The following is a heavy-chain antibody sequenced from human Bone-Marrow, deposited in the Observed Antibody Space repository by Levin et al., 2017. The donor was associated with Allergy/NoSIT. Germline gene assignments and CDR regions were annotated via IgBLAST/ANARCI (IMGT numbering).Heavy chain of an antibody. V-gene: IGHV4-4*09. CDR3: AGSLSGSWYDPTFYYYMDV. J-gene: IGHJ6*03. CDR2: IYSVGST. D-gene: IGHD6-13*01. CDR1: GGSISDHY. Sequence: PSETLSLTCTVSGGSISDHYWSWIRQTSAKGLEWIGYIYSVGSTNYNPSLKSRVTMSVDTSKNQFSLKLSSVTAADTAVYYCAGSLSGSWYDPTFYYYMDVWGKGTTVTVSS.